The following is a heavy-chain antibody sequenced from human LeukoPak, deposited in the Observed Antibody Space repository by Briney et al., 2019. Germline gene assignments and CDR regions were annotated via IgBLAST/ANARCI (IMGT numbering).Heavy chain of an antibody. V-gene: IGHV3-30-3*01. CDR3: ARVVAAAGYFFDY. J-gene: IGHJ4*02. D-gene: IGHD6-13*01. CDR1: GFTFSSYA. Sequence: GRSLRLSCAASGFTFSSYAMHWVRQAPGKGLEWVAVISYDGSNKYYADSVKGRFTISRDNSKNTLYLQMNSLRAEDTAVYYCARVVAAAGYFFDYWGQGTLVIVSS. CDR2: ISYDGSNK.